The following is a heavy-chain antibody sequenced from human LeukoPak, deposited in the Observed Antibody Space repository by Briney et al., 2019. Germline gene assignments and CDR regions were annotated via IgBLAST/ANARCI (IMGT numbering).Heavy chain of an antibody. CDR1: GGSFCGYY. V-gene: IGHV4-34*01. D-gene: IGHD3-10*02. Sequence: PSETLSLTCAVYGGSFCGYYWSWIRQPPGKGLEWIGEINHSGSTNYNPSLKSRVTISVDTSKNQFSLKLSSVTAADTAVYYCARVRYVADYWGQGTLVTVSS. J-gene: IGHJ4*02. CDR2: INHSGST. CDR3: ARVRYVADY.